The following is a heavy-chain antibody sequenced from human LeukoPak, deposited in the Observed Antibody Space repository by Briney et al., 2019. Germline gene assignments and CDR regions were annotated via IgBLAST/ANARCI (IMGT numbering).Heavy chain of an antibody. J-gene: IGHJ4*02. D-gene: IGHD1/OR15-1a*01. CDR2: MSASGSHT. CDR3: AKVRSGNNYYFDY. V-gene: IGHV3-23*01. CDR1: GFTFSDFA. Sequence: GGSLRLSCAASGFTFSDFAMSWVRQAPGKGLEWVSGMSASGSHTHSADFVKGRFTISRDNFKNTLYLQMNGLRVEDTAVYYCAKVRSGNNYYFDYWGQGTPVTVSS.